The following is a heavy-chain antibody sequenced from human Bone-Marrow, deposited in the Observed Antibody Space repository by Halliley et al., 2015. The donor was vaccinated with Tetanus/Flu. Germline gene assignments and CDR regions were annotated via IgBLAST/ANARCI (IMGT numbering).Heavy chain of an antibody. Sequence: TLSLTCTVSGVSISSYYWSWIRQPPGKGLEWIGYIYNSGSTNYNPSLKSRVTISVDTSKNQFSLKLSSVTAADTAVYYCARYSHGYGGVDYWGQGTLVTVPS. CDR2: IYNSGST. CDR1: GVSISSYY. V-gene: IGHV4-59*01. CDR3: ARYSHGYGGVDY. D-gene: IGHD5-18*01. J-gene: IGHJ4*02.